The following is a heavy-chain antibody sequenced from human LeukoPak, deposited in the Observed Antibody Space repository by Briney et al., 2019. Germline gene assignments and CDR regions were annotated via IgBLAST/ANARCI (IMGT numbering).Heavy chain of an antibody. J-gene: IGHJ4*02. V-gene: IGHV1-2*02. CDR1: GYTFTGYF. Sequence: ASMKVSCKASGYTFTGYFLHWVRQAPGQGLEWMGWINPNNGGTNSAQKFQGRVTMTRDTSISTAYMEVSRLTSDDTAVYYCARDLVGYCTNGVCPYDYWGQGTLVTVSS. D-gene: IGHD2-8*01. CDR3: ARDLVGYCTNGVCPYDY. CDR2: INPNNGGT.